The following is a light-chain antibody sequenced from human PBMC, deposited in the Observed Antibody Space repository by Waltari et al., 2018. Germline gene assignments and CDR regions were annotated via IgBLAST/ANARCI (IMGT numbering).Light chain of an antibody. V-gene: IGKV1-5*03. CDR3: QQYSSYRA. CDR1: QSIRSW. CDR2: KAS. J-gene: IGKJ1*01. Sequence: DIQMTQSPSTLSAPVGDRVTITCRASQSIRSWLAWYQQKPGKAPKLLISKASTLESGVPSRFSASGSGTEFTLTISSLQPEDFATYHCQQYSSYRAFGQGTTVEIK.